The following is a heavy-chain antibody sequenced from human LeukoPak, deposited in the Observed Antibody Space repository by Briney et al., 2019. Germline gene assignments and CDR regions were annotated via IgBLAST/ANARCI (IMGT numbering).Heavy chain of an antibody. CDR1: GFTFSSYG. J-gene: IGHJ4*02. V-gene: IGHV3-23*01. CDR2: ISGSGGST. D-gene: IGHD2-15*01. Sequence: PGGSLRLSFAASGFTFSSYGMSWVRQAPGKGLEWVSAISGSGGSTYYADSVKGRFTISRDNSKNTLYLQMNSLRAEDTAVYYCAKESLRIVSDYYFDYWGQGTLVTVSS. CDR3: AKESLRIVSDYYFDY.